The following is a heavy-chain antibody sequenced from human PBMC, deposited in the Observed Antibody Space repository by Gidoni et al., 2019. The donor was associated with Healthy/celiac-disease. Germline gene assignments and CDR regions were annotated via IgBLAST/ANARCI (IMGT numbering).Heavy chain of an antibody. CDR3: TTDLEDPTQRPDGYYYYYGMDV. V-gene: IGHV3-15*01. J-gene: IGHJ6*02. Sequence: GSLRLSCAASGFTFSNAWMSWVRQAPGKGLEWVGRIKSKTDGGTTDYAAPVKGRFTISRDDSKNTLYLQMNSLKTEDTAVYYCTTDLEDPTQRPDGYYYYYGMDVWGQGTTVTVSS. CDR1: GFTFSNAW. CDR2: IKSKTDGGTT.